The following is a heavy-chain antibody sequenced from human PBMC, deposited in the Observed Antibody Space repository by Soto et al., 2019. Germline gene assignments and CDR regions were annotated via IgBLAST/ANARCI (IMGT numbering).Heavy chain of an antibody. V-gene: IGHV1-69*10. D-gene: IGHD4-17*01. CDR3: ARTSMTRIDY. CDR2: TIPELGTS. Sequence: SVKVSCKACGGFNNYAVSWVRQAPGQGLEWMGVTIPELGTSNYAQRLQGRVTITVDKATNTAYLNLTTLTSEDTAIYYCARTSMTRIDYWGQGTLVTVSS. J-gene: IGHJ4*02. CDR1: GGFNNYA.